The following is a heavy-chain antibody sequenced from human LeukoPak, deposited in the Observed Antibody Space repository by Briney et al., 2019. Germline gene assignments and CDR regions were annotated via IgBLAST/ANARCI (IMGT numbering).Heavy chain of an antibody. CDR1: GGSISSGSYY. J-gene: IGHJ4*02. Sequence: PSETLSLTCTVSGGSISSGSYYWSWIRQPAGKGLEWIGRIYTSGSTNYNPSLKSRVTISVDTSKNQFSLKLSSVTAADTAVYYCARSEVAGPYYFDYWGQGTLVTVSS. CDR3: ARSEVAGPYYFDY. CDR2: IYTSGST. V-gene: IGHV4-61*02. D-gene: IGHD6-19*01.